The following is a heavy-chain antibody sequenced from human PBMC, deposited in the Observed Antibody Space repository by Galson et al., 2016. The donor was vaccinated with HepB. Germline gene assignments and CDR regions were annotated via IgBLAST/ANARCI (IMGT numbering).Heavy chain of an antibody. CDR2: ISSRSTAV. CDR3: TRNAGWAFDI. V-gene: IGHV3-48*04. D-gene: IGHD2-15*01. J-gene: IGHJ3*02. Sequence: SLRLSCAASGFSFSAYSMNWVRQAPGKGLEWLSFISSRSTAVYYAGSVRGRFTVSRDTPKDSLFLQMNGLGAEDTAVYYCTRNAGWAFDIWGQGTKVTVSS. CDR1: GFSFSAYS.